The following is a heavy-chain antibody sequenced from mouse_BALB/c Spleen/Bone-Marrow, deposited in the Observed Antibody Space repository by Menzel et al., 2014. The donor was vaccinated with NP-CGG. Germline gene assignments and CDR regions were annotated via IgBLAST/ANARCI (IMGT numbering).Heavy chain of an antibody. CDR3: ARHRYYAMDY. J-gene: IGHJ4*01. CDR1: GFSLTNYG. CDR2: IWSDGST. Sequence: VMLVESGPGLVAPSQSLSITCTISGFSLTNYGVHWVRQPPGKGLEWLVVIWSDGSTTYNSALKSRLSISKDNSKSQVFLKMSSLQTDDTAMYYCARHRYYAMDYWGQGTSVTVSS. V-gene: IGHV2-6-1*01.